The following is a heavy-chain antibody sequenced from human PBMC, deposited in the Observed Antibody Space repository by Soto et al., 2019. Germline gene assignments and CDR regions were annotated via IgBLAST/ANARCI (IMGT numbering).Heavy chain of an antibody. CDR3: ARALLWFGESPGFDP. CDR2: INAGNGNT. V-gene: IGHV1-3*01. D-gene: IGHD3-10*01. Sequence: SVKVSCKASGYTFTSYAMHWVRQAPGQRLEWMGWINAGNGNTKYSQKFQGRVTITRDTSASTAYMELSSLRSEDTAVYYCARALLWFGESPGFDPWGQGTLVTVSS. CDR1: GYTFTSYA. J-gene: IGHJ5*02.